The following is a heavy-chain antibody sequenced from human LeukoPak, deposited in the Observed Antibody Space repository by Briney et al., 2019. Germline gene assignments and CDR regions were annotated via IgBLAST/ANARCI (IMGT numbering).Heavy chain of an antibody. Sequence: SETLSLTCTVSGGSIGSSSYYWGWIRQPPGKGLEWIGSIYYSGSTYYNPSLKSRVTISVDTSKNQFSLKLSSVTAADTAVYYCARAYSSSWYFNWFDPWGQGTLVTVSS. J-gene: IGHJ5*02. CDR2: IYYSGST. D-gene: IGHD6-13*01. CDR3: ARAYSSSWYFNWFDP. CDR1: GGSIGSSSYY. V-gene: IGHV4-39*01.